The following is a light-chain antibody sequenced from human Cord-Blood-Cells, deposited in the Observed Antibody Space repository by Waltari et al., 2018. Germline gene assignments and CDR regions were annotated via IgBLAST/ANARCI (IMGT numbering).Light chain of an antibody. CDR2: DAS. V-gene: IGKV3-11*01. J-gene: IGKJ4*01. CDR1: QSVGSY. Sequence: EIVLTQSPATLSLSPGERATLSCRASQSVGSYLAWYQQKPGQAPRLLIYDASNRATGIPARFSGSGSGTDFTLTISSLEPEDFAVYYCQQRSNWPPLTFGGVTKVEIK. CDR3: QQRSNWPPLT.